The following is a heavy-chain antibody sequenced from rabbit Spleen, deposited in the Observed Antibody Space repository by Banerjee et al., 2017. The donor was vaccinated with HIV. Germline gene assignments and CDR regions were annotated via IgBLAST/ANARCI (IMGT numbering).Heavy chain of an antibody. CDR1: GFTLSSSYY. J-gene: IGHJ4*01. CDR2: IDAGSSGDI. V-gene: IGHV1S45*01. CDR3: ARDLGASDWTFNL. Sequence: QEQLKESGGGLVQPGGSLKLSCKASGFTLSSSYYICWVRQAPGKGLEWIECIDAGSSGDIHYASWAKGRFTISKTSSTTVTLQMTSLTAADTATYFCARDLGASDWTFNLWGQGTLVTVS. D-gene: IGHD2-1*01.